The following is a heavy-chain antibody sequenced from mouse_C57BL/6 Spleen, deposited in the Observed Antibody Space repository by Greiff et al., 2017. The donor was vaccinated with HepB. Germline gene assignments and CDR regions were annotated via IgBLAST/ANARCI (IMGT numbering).Heavy chain of an antibody. CDR3: ARWNYYDYDEGTMDY. CDR2: INPNNGGT. J-gene: IGHJ4*01. CDR1: GYTFTDYY. Sequence: VQLQQSGPELVKPGASVKISCKASGYTFTDYYMNWVKQSHGKSLEWIGDINPNNGGTSYNQKFKGKATLTVDKSSSTAYMELRSLTSEDSAVYYCARWNYYDYDEGTMDYWGQGTSVTVSS. D-gene: IGHD2-4*01. V-gene: IGHV1-26*01.